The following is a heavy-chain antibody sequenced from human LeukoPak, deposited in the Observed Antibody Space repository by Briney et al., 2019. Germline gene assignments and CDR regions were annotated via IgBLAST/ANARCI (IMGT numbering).Heavy chain of an antibody. V-gene: IGHV3-48*03. Sequence: GGSLTLSCEASGFTFGSYEMTWVRQAPGKGLEWLSYISTSGSIIVYADSVKGRFTISRDNAKNSLYLQMNSLRAEDTALYYCARVPGSYYYYYYMDVWGKGTTVTVSS. J-gene: IGHJ6*03. CDR3: ARVPGSYYYYYYMDV. CDR2: ISTSGSII. CDR1: GFTFGSYE. D-gene: IGHD3-10*01.